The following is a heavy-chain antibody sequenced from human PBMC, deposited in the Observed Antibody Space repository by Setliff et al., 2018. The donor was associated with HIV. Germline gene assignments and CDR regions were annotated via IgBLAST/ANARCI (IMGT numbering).Heavy chain of an antibody. V-gene: IGHV1-69*05. CDR3: ARARRDSYDRGRRNHYYIDV. D-gene: IGHD3-22*01. Sequence: SVKVSCKASGGTLNSHAINWVRQAPGQGLEWMGGIIPIIGTTNYAQKFQGRVTMTRDTSISTAYMELNNLKFEDTAVYYCARARRDSYDRGRRNHYYIDVWGKGTTVTVSS. CDR2: IIPIIGTT. J-gene: IGHJ6*03. CDR1: GGTLNSHA.